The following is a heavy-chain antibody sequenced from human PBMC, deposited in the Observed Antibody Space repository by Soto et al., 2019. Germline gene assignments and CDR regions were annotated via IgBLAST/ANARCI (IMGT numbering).Heavy chain of an antibody. Sequence: TLSLTCTVSCDSMATGGHYYNWIRQVPGKGLEWIGYVYYSGATHYTPSLRARATISRDTSKNQFSLRLISVTAADTALYYCARDKDLQPTVWGFWGQGIQVTVSS. CDR2: VYYSGAT. V-gene: IGHV4-31*03. J-gene: IGHJ4*02. CDR3: ARDKDLQPTVWGF. D-gene: IGHD3-16*01. CDR1: CDSMATGGHY.